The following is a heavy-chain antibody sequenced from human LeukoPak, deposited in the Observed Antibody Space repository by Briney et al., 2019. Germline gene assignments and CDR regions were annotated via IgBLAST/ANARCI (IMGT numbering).Heavy chain of an antibody. CDR2: IYYSGST. V-gene: IGHV4-59*01. CDR1: GGSISSYY. CDR3: ARRTYDLWSGDYTGAFDI. J-gene: IGHJ3*02. D-gene: IGHD3-3*01. Sequence: SETLSLTCTVSGGSISSYYWSWIRQPPGKGLEWVGYIYYSGSTNYNPSLKSRVTISVDTSKNQFSLKLSSVTAADTAVYYCARRTYDLWSGDYTGAFDIWGQGTMVTVSS.